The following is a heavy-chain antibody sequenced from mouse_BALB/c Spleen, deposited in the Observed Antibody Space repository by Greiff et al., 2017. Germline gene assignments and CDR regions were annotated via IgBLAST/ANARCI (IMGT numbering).Heavy chain of an antibody. CDR3: ARSTPRSYFDD. Sequence: VQLQQSGAELAKPGASVKMSCKASGYTFTSYWMHWVKQRPGQGLEWIGYINPSTGYTEYNQKFKDKATLTADKSSSTAYMQLSSLTSEDSAVYYCARSTPRSYFDDWGQGTTLTVSS. CDR1: GYTFTSYW. V-gene: IGHV1-7*01. CDR2: INPSTGYT. J-gene: IGHJ2*01.